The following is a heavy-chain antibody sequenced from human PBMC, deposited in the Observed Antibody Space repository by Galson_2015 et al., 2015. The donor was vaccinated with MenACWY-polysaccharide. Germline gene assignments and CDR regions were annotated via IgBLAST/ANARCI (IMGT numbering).Heavy chain of an antibody. CDR3: EIWSMARGFIGRGYYYLDV. D-gene: IGHD3-10*01. Sequence: AVKVSCKASGGTFSSYAISWVRQAPGHGLEWMGGIIPIFGTAYYAQKCQGRVTISTDESTRTAYMEISSLRSEDTAVYYCEIWSMARGFIGRGYYYLDVWGKGTTVTVSS. V-gene: IGHV1-69*05. CDR2: IIPIFGTA. J-gene: IGHJ6*03. CDR1: GGTFSSYA.